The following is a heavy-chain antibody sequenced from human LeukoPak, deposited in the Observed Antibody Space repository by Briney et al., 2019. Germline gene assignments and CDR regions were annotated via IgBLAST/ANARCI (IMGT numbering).Heavy chain of an antibody. CDR2: ISSNGGST. CDR3: AKDLMRDIWFGES. D-gene: IGHD3-10*01. V-gene: IGHV3-64*01. J-gene: IGHJ5*02. CDR1: GFTFSSYA. Sequence: PGGSLRLSCAASGFTFSSYAMHWVRQAPGKGLEYVSAISSNGGSTYYANSVKGRFTISRDNSKNTLYLQMNSLRVEDTAVYYCAKDLMRDIWFGESWGQGTLDTVSS.